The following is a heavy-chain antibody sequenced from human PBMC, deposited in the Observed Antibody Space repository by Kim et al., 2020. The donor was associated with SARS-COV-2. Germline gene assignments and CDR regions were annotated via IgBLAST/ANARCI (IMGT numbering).Heavy chain of an antibody. CDR1: GFTFSSYA. D-gene: IGHD6-19*01. V-gene: IGHV3-23*01. Sequence: GGSLRLSCAASGFTFSSYAMSWVRQAPGKGLEWVSAISGSGGSTYYADSVKGRFTISRDNSKNTLYLQMNSLRAEDTAVYYCAKVDGWYTLPGGYYGMDVWGQGTTVTVSS. CDR2: ISGSGGST. J-gene: IGHJ6*02. CDR3: AKVDGWYTLPGGYYGMDV.